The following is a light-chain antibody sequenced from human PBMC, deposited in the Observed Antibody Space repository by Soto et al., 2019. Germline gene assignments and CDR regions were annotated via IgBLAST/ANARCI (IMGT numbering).Light chain of an antibody. CDR1: QSVTSTS. V-gene: IGKV3-20*01. J-gene: IGKJ5*01. Sequence: EIVFTQSPATLSLSPGERATLSCRASQSVTSTSLAWYQQKPGQAPRLLMYGASSRATGTPDRISGGGSGTDFTLTISRLEPEDFAVYYCQHYVTSSITFGQGTRWRL. CDR3: QHYVTSSIT. CDR2: GAS.